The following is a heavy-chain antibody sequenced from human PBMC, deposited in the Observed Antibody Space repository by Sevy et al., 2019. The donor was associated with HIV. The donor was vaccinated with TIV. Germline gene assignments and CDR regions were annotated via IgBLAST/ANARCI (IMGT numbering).Heavy chain of an antibody. CDR2: IKSKTDGGTT. CDR3: TTGGSLFQH. CDR1: GFTFSNAW. Sequence: EFLKISCAASGFTFSNAWMSWVRQAPGKGLEWVGHIKSKTDGGTTDYAAPVRGRFTISRDDSKNTLYLQMNSLKTEDTAVYYCTTGGSLFQHWGQGTLVTVSS. D-gene: IGHD3-16*01. V-gene: IGHV3-15*01. J-gene: IGHJ1*01.